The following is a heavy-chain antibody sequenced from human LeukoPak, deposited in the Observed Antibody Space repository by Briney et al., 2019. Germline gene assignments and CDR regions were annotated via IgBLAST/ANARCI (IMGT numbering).Heavy chain of an antibody. V-gene: IGHV4-59*01. D-gene: IGHD6-13*01. J-gene: IGHJ4*02. CDR3: ARVGIAAAGTFDY. CDR1: GGSISSYY. CDR2: IYYSGST. Sequence: SETLSLTCTVSGGSISSYYWSWIRQPPGKGLEWIGYIYYSGSTNYNPSLKSRVTISVDTSKNQFSLKLSSVTAADTAVYYCARVGIAAAGTFDYWGQGTLVTVSS.